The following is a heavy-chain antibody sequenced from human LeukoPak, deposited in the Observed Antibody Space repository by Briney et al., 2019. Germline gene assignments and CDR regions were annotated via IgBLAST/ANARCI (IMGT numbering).Heavy chain of an antibody. CDR3: ATGSSPYYYYGMDV. Sequence: SETLSLTCTVSGGSISSYYWSWIRQPPGKGLEWIGYIYYSGSTNYNPSPKSRVTISVDTSKNQFSLKLSSVTAADTAVYYCATGSSPYYYYGMDVWGQGTTVTVSS. CDR1: GGSISSYY. J-gene: IGHJ6*02. CDR2: IYYSGST. D-gene: IGHD6-13*01. V-gene: IGHV4-59*01.